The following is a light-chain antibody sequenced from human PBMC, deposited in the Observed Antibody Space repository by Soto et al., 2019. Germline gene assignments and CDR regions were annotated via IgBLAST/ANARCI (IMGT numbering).Light chain of an antibody. J-gene: IGKJ4*02. CDR3: QQYDSLPLT. V-gene: IGKV1-33*01. CDR1: QVIRNY. CDR2: DVS. Sequence: DIRMTQSPSSLSASVGDRVTFTCQASQVIRNYLNWYQVKPGRAPKLLVYDVSTLEPGVPSRFSGSGYGSYFTFTINNLQAEDVATYYCQQYDSLPLTFGGGTKVDIK.